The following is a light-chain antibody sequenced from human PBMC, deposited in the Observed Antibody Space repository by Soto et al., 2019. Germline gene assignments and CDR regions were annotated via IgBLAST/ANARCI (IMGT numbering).Light chain of an antibody. J-gene: IGKJ4*01. Sequence: DIQLTQSPSFLSASVGDRVTITCRASQGISSYLAWYQQKPGKPPKLLIYVASTLQSGVPSRFSGSGSGTEFTLTISSLQPEDVATYYCQQINNYPLSFGGGTKVEIK. CDR2: VAS. CDR3: QQINNYPLS. CDR1: QGISSY. V-gene: IGKV1-9*01.